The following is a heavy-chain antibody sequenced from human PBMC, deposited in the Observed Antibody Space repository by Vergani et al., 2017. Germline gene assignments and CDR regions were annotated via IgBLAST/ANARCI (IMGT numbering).Heavy chain of an antibody. V-gene: IGHV4-39*07. D-gene: IGHD4-17*01. Sequence: QLQLQESGPGLVKPSETLSLTCTVSGGSISSSSYYWGWIRQPPGKGLEWIGSIYYSGSTYYNPSLKSRVTISVDTSKNQFSLKLSAVTAADTAVYYCASWTVIIGDYDSWGQGTLVTVSS. CDR1: GGSISSSSYY. CDR3: ASWTVIIGDYDS. CDR2: IYYSGST. J-gene: IGHJ4*02.